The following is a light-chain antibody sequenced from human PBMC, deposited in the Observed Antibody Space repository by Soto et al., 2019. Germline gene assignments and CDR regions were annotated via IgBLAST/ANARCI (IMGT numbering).Light chain of an antibody. J-gene: IGLJ2*01. CDR2: DSD. Sequence: QSVLTQPPSVSVAPGQKVTISCSGSSANIGGNYVSWYQHIPGTAPKLVIYDSDKRPSEIPDRFSGSKSGTSATLDITGLQTGDEADYYCGAWDGSLSVVLFGGGTKVTVL. CDR1: SANIGGNY. CDR3: GAWDGSLSVVL. V-gene: IGLV1-51*01.